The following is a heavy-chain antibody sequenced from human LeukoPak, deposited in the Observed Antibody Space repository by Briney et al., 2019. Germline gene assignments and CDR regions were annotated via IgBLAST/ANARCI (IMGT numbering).Heavy chain of an antibody. J-gene: IGHJ6*04. CDR1: GGSFSGYY. V-gene: IGHV4-34*01. D-gene: IGHD2-15*01. CDR3: ARVGLGAANCSGGSCYYCYYGMDV. CDR2: INHSGST. Sequence: SETLSLTCAVYGGSFSGYYWSWIRQPPGKGLEWIGEINHSGSTNYNPSLKSRVTIPVDTSKNQFSLKLSSVTAADTAVYYCARVGLGAANCSGGSCYYCYYGMDVWGKGTTVTVSS.